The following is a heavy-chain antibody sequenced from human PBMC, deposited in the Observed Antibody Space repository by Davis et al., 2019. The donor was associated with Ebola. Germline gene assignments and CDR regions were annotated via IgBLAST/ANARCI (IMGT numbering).Heavy chain of an antibody. D-gene: IGHD2/OR15-2a*01. V-gene: IGHV5-51*01. CDR3: VRPSYSTRWPDAFQT. CDR2: IYPPDSRT. Sequence: GESLKISCKGSGYSFTSYWIGWVRQMPGKGLEWMGIIYPPDSRTTYSPTFQGQVTISADKSINIAYLYWSSLKASDTAIYYCVRPSYSTRWPDAFQTWGQGTMVTVSS. J-gene: IGHJ3*02. CDR1: GYSFTSYW.